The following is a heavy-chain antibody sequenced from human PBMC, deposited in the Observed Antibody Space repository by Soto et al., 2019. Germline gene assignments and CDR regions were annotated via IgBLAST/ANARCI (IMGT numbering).Heavy chain of an antibody. D-gene: IGHD5-12*01. V-gene: IGHV3-15*01. J-gene: IGHJ4*02. CDR3: TTTVIYSGYDWVFDY. Sequence: EVQLVESGGGLVKPGGFLRLSCEASGFTFINAWMNWVRQAPGKGLEWVGRIKSKTDGGTTDYAAPVKGRFTISRDDSKNTLYLQMNSLKTEDTAVYYCTTTVIYSGYDWVFDYWGQGTLVTVSS. CDR2: IKSKTDGGTT. CDR1: GFTFINAW.